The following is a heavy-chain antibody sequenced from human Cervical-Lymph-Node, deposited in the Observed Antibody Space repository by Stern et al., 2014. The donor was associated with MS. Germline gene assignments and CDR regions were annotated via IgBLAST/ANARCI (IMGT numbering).Heavy chain of an antibody. Sequence: VQLEESGGGVVQPGRSLRLSCAASGFMFSYYALHWVRQAPGKGLEWVAVISNDGRNKNYAESVKGRFTISRDNSKNTLYLQMNSLRPEDTAVYFCARPLGDCGGGTCYSDFDYWGQGTLVTVSS. D-gene: IGHD2-15*01. CDR1: GFMFSYYA. CDR2: ISNDGRNK. V-gene: IGHV3-30*04. CDR3: ARPLGDCGGGTCYSDFDY. J-gene: IGHJ4*02.